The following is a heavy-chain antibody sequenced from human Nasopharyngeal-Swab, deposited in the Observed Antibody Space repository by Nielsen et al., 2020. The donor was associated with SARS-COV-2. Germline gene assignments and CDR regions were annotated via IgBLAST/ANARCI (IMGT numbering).Heavy chain of an antibody. CDR1: GYTFTNYW. D-gene: IGHD6-19*01. CDR2: MHPGDSDT. Sequence: GGSLRLSCKASGYTFTNYWIGWVRQMPGKGLEWMGSMHPGDSDTRYSPSFQGQVTISADKSFTTAFLQWDSLKPSDTAIYYCARRHISAWSTFEYWGQGTLITVSS. CDR3: ARRHISAWSTFEY. V-gene: IGHV5-51*01. J-gene: IGHJ4*02.